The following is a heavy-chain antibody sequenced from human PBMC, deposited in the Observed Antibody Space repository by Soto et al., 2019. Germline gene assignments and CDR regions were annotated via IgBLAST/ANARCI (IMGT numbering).Heavy chain of an antibody. Sequence: GASVKVSCKTSGYTFTLYFMHWVRQAPGEGLEWMGWINPNSGVTQYAQKYQGRVTMTSDTSISTAYMDLTGLTSDDTAVYYCARDPSDSSGNYDYWG. CDR1: GYTFTLYF. J-gene: IGHJ4*01. CDR3: ARDPSDSSGNYDY. CDR2: INPNSGVT. D-gene: IGHD3-22*01. V-gene: IGHV1-2*02.